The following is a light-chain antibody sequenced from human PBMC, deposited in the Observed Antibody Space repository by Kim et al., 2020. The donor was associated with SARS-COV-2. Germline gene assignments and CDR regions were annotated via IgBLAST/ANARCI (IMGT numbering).Light chain of an antibody. CDR2: DDL. Sequence: SYELTQPPSVSVAPGETASISCGGNNIQSTSVHWYQQKPGQAPLLVIYDDLDRPSGIPERFSGSNFGNTATLTISRVEAGDEADYYCQVWETGTDEIFGGGTQLTVL. J-gene: IGLJ2*01. CDR3: QVWETGTDEI. CDR1: NIQSTS. V-gene: IGLV3-21*02.